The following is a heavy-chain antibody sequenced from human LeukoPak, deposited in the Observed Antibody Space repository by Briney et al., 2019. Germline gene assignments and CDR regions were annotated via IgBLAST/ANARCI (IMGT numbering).Heavy chain of an antibody. CDR2: IERHSGYM. CDR3: LRRDRRHY. J-gene: IGHJ4*02. V-gene: IGHV3-21*06. CDR1: GFTFNTYS. Sequence: PGGSLRLSCEASGFTFNTYSMNWARPAPGKGLELCTAIERHSGYMYYPNPEKSRYSISRDNAKDSLYLQMNSLRVEDTDVYHCLRRDRRHYWGQGTLVSVYS.